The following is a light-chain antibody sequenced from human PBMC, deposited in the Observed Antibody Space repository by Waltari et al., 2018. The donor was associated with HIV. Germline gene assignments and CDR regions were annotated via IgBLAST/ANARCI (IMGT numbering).Light chain of an antibody. CDR3: MQSIQLPSIT. CDR1: QSVSSN. J-gene: IGKJ5*01. CDR2: DAS. Sequence: ETVMTRSPAALSVSPGERVILSCRASQSVSSNLAWYQHKPGQAPRLLIYDASTRATGIPDRFSGSGSGTDFTLKISRMEAEDVGVYYCMQSIQLPSITFGQGTRLEIK. V-gene: IGKV3-15*01.